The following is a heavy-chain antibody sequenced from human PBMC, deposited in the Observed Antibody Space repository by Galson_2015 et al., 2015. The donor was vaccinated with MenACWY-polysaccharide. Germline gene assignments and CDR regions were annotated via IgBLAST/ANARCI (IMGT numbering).Heavy chain of an antibody. CDR3: ARGVSYDYYGSRSYYFLDY. CDR2: ISAYNGNT. CDR1: GYTFTSYG. D-gene: IGHD3-10*01. Sequence: SVKVSCKASGYTFTSYGISWVRQAPGQGLEWMGWISAYNGNTNYAQKLQGRVTMTTDTSTSTAYMELRSLRSDDTAVYYCARGVSYDYYGSRSYYFLDYWGQGTLVTVSS. V-gene: IGHV1-18*01. J-gene: IGHJ4*02.